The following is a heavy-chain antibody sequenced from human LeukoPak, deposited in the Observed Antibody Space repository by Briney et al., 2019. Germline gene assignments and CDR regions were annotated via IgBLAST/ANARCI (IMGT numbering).Heavy chain of an antibody. J-gene: IGHJ4*02. CDR1: GFTFSSYA. D-gene: IGHD2-8*01. Sequence: GRSLRLSCAASGFTFSSYAMHWVRQAPGKGLELVAVISYDGSNKYYADSAKGRFTISRDNSKNTLYLQMNSLRAEDTAVYYCARDGDCTNGVCYLFDYWGQGTLVTVSS. CDR2: ISYDGSNK. V-gene: IGHV3-30*01. CDR3: ARDGDCTNGVCYLFDY.